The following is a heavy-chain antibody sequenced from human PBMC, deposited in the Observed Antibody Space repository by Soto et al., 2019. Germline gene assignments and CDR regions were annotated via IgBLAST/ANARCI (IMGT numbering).Heavy chain of an antibody. CDR3: ASLGITIFVGFDP. J-gene: IGHJ5*02. V-gene: IGHV4-30-4*01. Sequence: SETLSLTCTVSGGSISSGDYYWSWIRQPPGKGLEWIGYIYYSGSTYYNPSLKSRVTISVDTSKNQFSLKLSSVTAADTAVYYCASLGITIFVGFDPWGQGTLVTVSS. CDR1: GGSISSGDYY. CDR2: IYYSGST. D-gene: IGHD3-3*01.